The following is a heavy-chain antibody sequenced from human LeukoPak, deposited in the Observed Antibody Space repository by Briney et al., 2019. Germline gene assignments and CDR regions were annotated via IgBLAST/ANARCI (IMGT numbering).Heavy chain of an antibody. CDR3: ARSTYYYDSSGYYI. Sequence: WASVKVSCKASGYTFTSYAMNWVRQAPGQGLEWMGWINTNTGNPTYAQGFTGRFVFSLDTSVSTAYLQISSLKAEDTAVYYCARSTYYYDSSGYYIWGQGTMVTVSS. CDR1: GYTFTSYA. CDR2: INTNTGNP. V-gene: IGHV7-4-1*02. J-gene: IGHJ3*02. D-gene: IGHD3-22*01.